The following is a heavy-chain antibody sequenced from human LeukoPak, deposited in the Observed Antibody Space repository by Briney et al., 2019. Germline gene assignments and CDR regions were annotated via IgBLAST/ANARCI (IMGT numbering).Heavy chain of an antibody. J-gene: IGHJ4*02. CDR3: ARGDGDYGRREYYFDY. CDR1: GYTFTSYG. Sequence: ASVKVSCKASGYTFTSYGISWVRQAPGQGLEWMGWISAYNGNANYAQKLQGRVTMTTDTSTSTAYMELRSLRSDDTAVYYCARGDGDYGRREYYFDYWGQGTLVTVSS. D-gene: IGHD4-17*01. V-gene: IGHV1-18*01. CDR2: ISAYNGNA.